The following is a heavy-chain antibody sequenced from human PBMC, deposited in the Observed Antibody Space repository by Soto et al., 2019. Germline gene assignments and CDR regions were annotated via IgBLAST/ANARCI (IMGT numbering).Heavy chain of an antibody. CDR1: SESINSSTW. CDR2: IFHSGST. Sequence: QVQLQESGPGLVKPSGTLSLTCAVSSESINSSTWWSWVRQPPGRGLEWIGEIFHSGSTNYNPSLKSRVTISVDKSKNRFSLNLTSVTAADTAVYYCASSPGSLAGDYWGQGILVSVTS. D-gene: IGHD2-15*01. CDR3: ASSPGSLAGDY. V-gene: IGHV4-4*02. J-gene: IGHJ4*02.